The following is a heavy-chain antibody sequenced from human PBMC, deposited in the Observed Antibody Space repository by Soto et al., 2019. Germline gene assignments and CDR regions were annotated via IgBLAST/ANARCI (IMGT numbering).Heavy chain of an antibody. CDR3: AHSHYCSSTSCYSDAFDI. CDR2: IYWDDDK. V-gene: IGHV2-5*02. Sequence: QITLKESGPTLVKPTQTLTLTCTFSGFSLSTSGLGVGWIRQPPGKALEWLALIYWDDDKRYSPSLKSRLTITKDISKNQVVLTMTNMDPVDTATYYCAHSHYCSSTSCYSDAFDIRGQGTMVTASS. CDR1: GFSLSTSGLG. J-gene: IGHJ3*02. D-gene: IGHD2-2*01.